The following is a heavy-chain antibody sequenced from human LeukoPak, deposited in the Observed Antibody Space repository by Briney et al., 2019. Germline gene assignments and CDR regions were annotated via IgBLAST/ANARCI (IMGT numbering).Heavy chain of an antibody. CDR2: IYYSGST. J-gene: IGHJ4*02. CDR3: ARDGRFPPEVLPRYFDY. D-gene: IGHD1-26*01. CDR1: GGSISSTTYY. V-gene: IGHV4-39*07. Sequence: SETLSLTCSVSGGSISSTTYYWGWIRQPPGKGLEWIGNIYYSGSTYYNPSLKSRVTISVETSKNQFSLKLSSVTAADTAVYYCARDGRFPPEVLPRYFDYWGQGTLVTVSS.